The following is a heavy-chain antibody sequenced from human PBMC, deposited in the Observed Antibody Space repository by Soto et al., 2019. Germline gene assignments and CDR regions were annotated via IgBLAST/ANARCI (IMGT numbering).Heavy chain of an antibody. V-gene: IGHV4-34*01. D-gene: IGHD4-17*01. Sequence: QVQLQQWGAGLLKPSETLSLTCAVYGGSFSGYYWSWIRQPPGKGLEWIGEINHSGSTNYNPSLKSRVTISVDTSKNQFSLKLSSVTAADTAVYYCASDYGDYGHNWFDPWGQGTLVTVSS. CDR1: GGSFSGYY. J-gene: IGHJ5*02. CDR2: INHSGST. CDR3: ASDYGDYGHNWFDP.